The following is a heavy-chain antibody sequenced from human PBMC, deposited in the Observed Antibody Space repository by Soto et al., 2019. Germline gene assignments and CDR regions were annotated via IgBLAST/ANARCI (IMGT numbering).Heavy chain of an antibody. V-gene: IGHV1-3*01. CDR1: GYTFTSYA. CDR3: ARGPGGPDGPGDY. J-gene: IGHJ4*02. D-gene: IGHD2-15*01. CDR2: INAGNGNT. Sequence: QVQLVQSGAEVKKPGASVKVSCMASGYTFTSYAMHWVRQASGQRLEWMGWINAGNGNTKYSQKFQGRVTITRDTSASTAYMELSSLRSEDTAVYYCARGPGGPDGPGDYWGQGTLVTVSS.